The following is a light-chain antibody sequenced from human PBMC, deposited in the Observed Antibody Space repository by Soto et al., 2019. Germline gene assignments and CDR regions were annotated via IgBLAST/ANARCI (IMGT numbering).Light chain of an antibody. V-gene: IGKV3-20*01. J-gene: IGKJ1*01. CDR1: QSVASRN. CDR3: QHFGNSLWT. CDR2: GAS. Sequence: EFVLTQSPGTLSLSPGERATLSCRASQSVASRNLAWYQQKSGQAPRLPIYGASSRAIHTPDRFSGSGSGTDFTLTISGLEPEDFAVYYCQHFGNSLWTFGQGTKVDIK.